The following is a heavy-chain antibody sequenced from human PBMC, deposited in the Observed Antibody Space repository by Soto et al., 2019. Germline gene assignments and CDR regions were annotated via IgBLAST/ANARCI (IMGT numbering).Heavy chain of an antibody. CDR1: GFTFDDYA. Sequence: EVQLEESGGGLIQPGRSLRLSCAASGFTFDDYAMHWVRRPPGRGLEWVSAISSNGGREGYADSVKGRFSISRDNARNALYLEMSNLTPEDTAFYYCARVDAQGITASGTGNYYFDNWGRGTLVTVSS. CDR2: ISSNGGRE. CDR3: ARVDAQGITASGTGNYYFDN. D-gene: IGHD1-20*01. J-gene: IGHJ4*02. V-gene: IGHV3-9*01.